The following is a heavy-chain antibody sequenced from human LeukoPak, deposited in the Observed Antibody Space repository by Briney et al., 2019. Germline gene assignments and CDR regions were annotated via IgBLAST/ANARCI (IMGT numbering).Heavy chain of an antibody. Sequence: SETLSLTCAVYGGSFSGYYWSWIRQPPGKGLEWIGEINHSGSTNYNPSLKSRVTISVDTSKNQFSLKLSSVTAADTAVYYCARVLRWGIVAAGTIDYWGQGTLVTVSS. J-gene: IGHJ4*02. CDR3: ARVLRWGIVAAGTIDY. V-gene: IGHV4-34*01. CDR1: GGSFSGYY. CDR2: INHSGST. D-gene: IGHD6-13*01.